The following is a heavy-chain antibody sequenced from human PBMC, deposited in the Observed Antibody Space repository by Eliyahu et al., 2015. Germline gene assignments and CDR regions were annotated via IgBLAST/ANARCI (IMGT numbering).Heavy chain of an antibody. Sequence: QVQLVQSGAEVXKPGASVKVXCRASGXTFTDYHMHWVRQAPGQGXEWMGWINPNSGGTNYAQKFQGRVTMTRDTSISTAYMELSSLSSDDTAVYYCVGEAADYWGQGTLVTVSS. CDR2: INPNSGGT. D-gene: IGHD6-13*01. V-gene: IGHV1-2*02. CDR1: GXTFTDYH. J-gene: IGHJ4*02. CDR3: VGEAADY.